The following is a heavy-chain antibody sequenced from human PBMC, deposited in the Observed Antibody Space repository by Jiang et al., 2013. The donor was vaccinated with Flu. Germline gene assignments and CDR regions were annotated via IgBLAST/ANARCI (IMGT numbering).Heavy chain of an antibody. Sequence: ETLSLTCSVSGDSITSYFWSWLRQPPGKGLEWIGFIYYTGTTNYKSSLKSRATLSVDTSKNQIFLKLTSVTPADTAVYYCARGSRGWFDPWGRGTLVAVSS. CDR1: GDSITSYF. J-gene: IGHJ5*02. D-gene: IGHD3-10*01. CDR3: ARGSRGWFDP. CDR2: IYYTGTT. V-gene: IGHV4-59*01.